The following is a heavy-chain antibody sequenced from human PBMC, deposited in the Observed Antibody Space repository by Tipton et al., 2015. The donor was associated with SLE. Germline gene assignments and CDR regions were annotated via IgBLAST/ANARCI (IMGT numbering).Heavy chain of an antibody. V-gene: IGHV4-61*08. Sequence: LRLSCTVSGGSISSGGYYWSWIRQPPGKGLEWIGYIYYSGSTNYNPSLKSRVTISVDTSKNQFSLKLSSVTAADTAVYYCARRLTRYSGYDYFDYWGQGTLVTVSS. CDR1: GGSISSGGYY. CDR2: IYYSGST. J-gene: IGHJ4*02. D-gene: IGHD5-12*01. CDR3: ARRLTRYSGYDYFDY.